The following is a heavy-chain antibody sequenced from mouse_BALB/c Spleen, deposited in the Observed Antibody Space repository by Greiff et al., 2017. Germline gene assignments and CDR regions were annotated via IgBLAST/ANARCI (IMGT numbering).Heavy chain of an antibody. CDR3: ARSPLLRGGYFDY. Sequence: EVQLVESGGGLVQPGGSRKLSCAASGFTFSSFGMHWVRQAPEKGLEWVAYISSGSSTIYYADTVKGRFTISRDNPKNTLFLQMTSLRSEDTAMYYCARSPLLRGGYFDYWGQGTTLTVSS. V-gene: IGHV5-17*02. J-gene: IGHJ2*01. CDR2: ISSGSSTI. CDR1: GFTFSSFG. D-gene: IGHD1-2*01.